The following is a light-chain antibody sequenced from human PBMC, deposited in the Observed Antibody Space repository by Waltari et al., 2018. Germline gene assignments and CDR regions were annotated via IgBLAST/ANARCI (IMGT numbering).Light chain of an antibody. Sequence: QSALTQPASVSGSPGQSITMVCTGTSSDVGNYNLVSWYQQHPGKAPKLMIYEVATRPSGVSNRFSGSKSGNTASLTISGLQAEDEADYYCCSYAASSTWVFGGGTKLTVL. CDR1: SSDVGNYNL. V-gene: IGLV2-23*02. J-gene: IGLJ3*02. CDR3: CSYAASSTWV. CDR2: EVA.